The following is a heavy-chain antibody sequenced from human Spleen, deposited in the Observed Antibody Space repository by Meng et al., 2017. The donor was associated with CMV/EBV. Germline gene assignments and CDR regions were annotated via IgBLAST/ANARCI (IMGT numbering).Heavy chain of an antibody. Sequence: GGSLRLSCVASGITFRSNVMNWVRQAPGKGLEWVSSISDSGDSTYYADSVKGRFTISRDNSKNTLFLQMLSLRVDDTAVYYCAKDNKDSSGYYRPLGYWGQGTLVTVSS. J-gene: IGHJ4*02. D-gene: IGHD3-22*01. V-gene: IGHV3-23*01. CDR3: AKDNKDSSGYYRPLGY. CDR1: GITFRSNV. CDR2: ISDSGDST.